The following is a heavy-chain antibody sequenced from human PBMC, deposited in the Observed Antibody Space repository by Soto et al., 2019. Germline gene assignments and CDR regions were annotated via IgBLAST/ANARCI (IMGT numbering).Heavy chain of an antibody. CDR2: IYYSGST. V-gene: IGHV4-31*03. Sequence: SETLSLTCTVSGGSISSGDYYWSWIRQHPGKGLEWIGYIYYSGSTYYNPSLKSRVTISVDTSKNQFSLKLSSVTAADTAVYYCARAPSTYYYDSSGYFPEPLDAFDIWGQGTMVTVSS. CDR1: GGSISSGDYY. CDR3: ARAPSTYYYDSSGYFPEPLDAFDI. J-gene: IGHJ3*02. D-gene: IGHD3-22*01.